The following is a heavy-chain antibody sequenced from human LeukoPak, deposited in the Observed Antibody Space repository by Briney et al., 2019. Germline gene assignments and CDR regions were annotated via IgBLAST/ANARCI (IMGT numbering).Heavy chain of an antibody. Sequence: ASVKVSCKASGGTFSGYAISWVRQAPGQGLEWMGIINPSGGSTSFTQKFQGRVTMARDTSTSTVYMELSSLRSEDTAVYYCATTDRVESLLLDYWGQGTLVTVSS. J-gene: IGHJ4*02. CDR3: ATTDRVESLLLDY. D-gene: IGHD2/OR15-2a*01. V-gene: IGHV1-46*01. CDR1: GGTFSGYA. CDR2: INPSGGST.